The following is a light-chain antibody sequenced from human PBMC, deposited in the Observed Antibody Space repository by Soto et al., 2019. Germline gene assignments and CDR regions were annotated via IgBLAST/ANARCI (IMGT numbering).Light chain of an antibody. CDR2: AAS. J-gene: IGKJ1*01. V-gene: IGKV1-17*01. CDR3: LQHNSYPWT. CDR1: QGITKD. Sequence: DIQMTQSPSSLSASVGDRVTITCRASQGITKDLGWYQQKPGKAPKRLIYAASSLQSGVPSRFSGSGSGTEFTLTISSLQPEDFATYDCLQHNSYPWTFGQGTKVEIK.